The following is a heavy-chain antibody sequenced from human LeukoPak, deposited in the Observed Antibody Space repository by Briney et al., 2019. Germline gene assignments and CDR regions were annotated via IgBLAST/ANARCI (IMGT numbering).Heavy chain of an antibody. CDR3: AREREQWPAYYYYGMDV. D-gene: IGHD6-19*01. Sequence: ASVKVSCKVSGYTLTELSMHWVRQAPGQGLEWVGRINPNSGGTNYAQKFQGRVTMTRDTSISTAYMELSRLRSDDTAVYYCAREREQWPAYYYYGMDVWGQGTTVTVSS. CDR2: INPNSGGT. J-gene: IGHJ6*02. V-gene: IGHV1-2*06. CDR1: GYTLTELS.